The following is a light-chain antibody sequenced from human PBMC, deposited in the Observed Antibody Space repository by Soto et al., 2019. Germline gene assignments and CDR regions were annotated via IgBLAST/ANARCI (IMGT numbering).Light chain of an antibody. CDR3: QQLNSYPFT. V-gene: IGKV1-13*02. Sequence: AIHLTQSPSSLSASVGDRVTITCRASQGMSSALAWYQHKPGRPPRVLIYDASSLQSGVPSRFSGSESGTECTLTISSLQPEDSATYYCQQLNSYPFTFGQGTRLEIK. J-gene: IGKJ5*01. CDR2: DAS. CDR1: QGMSSA.